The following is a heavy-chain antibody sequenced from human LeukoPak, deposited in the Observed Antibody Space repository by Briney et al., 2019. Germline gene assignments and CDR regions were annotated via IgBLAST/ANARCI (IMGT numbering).Heavy chain of an antibody. V-gene: IGHV3-30*04. CDR1: GFTFSSYA. CDR2: ISYDGSNK. D-gene: IGHD6-19*01. CDR3: ARGRAVAGLYYFDY. J-gene: IGHJ4*02. Sequence: GGSLRLSCAASGFTFSSYAMHWVRQAPGKGLEWVAVISYDGSNKYYADSVKGRFTISRDNSKNTLYLQMNSLRAEDTAVYYCARGRAVAGLYYFDYWGQGTLVTVSS.